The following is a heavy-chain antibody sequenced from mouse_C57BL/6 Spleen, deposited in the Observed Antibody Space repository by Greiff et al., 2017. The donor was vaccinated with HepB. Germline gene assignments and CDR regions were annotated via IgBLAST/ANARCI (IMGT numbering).Heavy chain of an antibody. Sequence: VQLQQSGAELVRPGASVTLSCKASGYTFTDYEMHWVKQTPVHGLEWIGAIDPETGGTAYNQKFKGKAILTADKSSSTAYMELRSLTSEDSAVYYCTRDAQIYGSSYYFDYWGQGTTLTVSS. CDR3: TRDAQIYGSSYYFDY. D-gene: IGHD1-1*01. CDR1: GYTFTDYE. CDR2: IDPETGGT. J-gene: IGHJ2*01. V-gene: IGHV1-15*01.